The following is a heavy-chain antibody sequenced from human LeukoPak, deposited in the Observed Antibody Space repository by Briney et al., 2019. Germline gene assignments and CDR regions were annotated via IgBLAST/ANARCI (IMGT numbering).Heavy chain of an antibody. CDR1: GYTFTNYY. V-gene: IGHV1-46*01. Sequence: ASVKVSCKASGYTFTNYYMHWVRQAPGQGLEWMGIINPTTGGTSYAQKLQGRVTMIRDMSTSTVYMELSSLRSEDTAVYYCARDQFGGNFDFWSGYIDYYFDYWGQGTLVTVSS. J-gene: IGHJ4*02. CDR3: ARDQFGGNFDFWSGYIDYYFDY. CDR2: INPTTGGT. D-gene: IGHD3-3*01.